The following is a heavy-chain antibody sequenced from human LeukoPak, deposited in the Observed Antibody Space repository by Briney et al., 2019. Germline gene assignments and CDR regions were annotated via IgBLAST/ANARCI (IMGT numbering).Heavy chain of an antibody. V-gene: IGHV3-30*02. CDR1: GFTFSSYG. Sequence: GGSLRLSCAASGFTFSSYGMHWVRQAPGKGLEWVAFIRYDGSNKYYADSVKGRFTISRDNSKNTLYLQMNSLRAEDTAVYHCAKDQVERHERYYYYGMDVWGQGTTVTVSS. D-gene: IGHD1-1*01. J-gene: IGHJ6*02. CDR3: AKDQVERHERYYYYGMDV. CDR2: IRYDGSNK.